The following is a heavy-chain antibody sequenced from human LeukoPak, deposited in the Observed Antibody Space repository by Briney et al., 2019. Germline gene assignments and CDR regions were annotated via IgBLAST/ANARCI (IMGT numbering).Heavy chain of an antibody. Sequence: ASVKVSCKVSGYTLTELSMHWVRQAPGKGLEWMGGFDPEDGETIYAQKFQGRVTMTEDTSTDTAYMELSSLRSEDTAAYYCATIENSYYYGSGSYPSAFDIWGQGTMVTVSS. CDR1: GYTLTELS. V-gene: IGHV1-24*01. CDR2: FDPEDGET. J-gene: IGHJ3*02. D-gene: IGHD3-10*01. CDR3: ATIENSYYYGSGSYPSAFDI.